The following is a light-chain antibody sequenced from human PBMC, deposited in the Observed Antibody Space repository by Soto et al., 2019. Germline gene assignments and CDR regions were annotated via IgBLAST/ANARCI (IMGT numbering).Light chain of an antibody. CDR2: WAS. CDR3: QQYYTNSPLT. CDR1: QSVLYSSNNKNY. V-gene: IGKV4-1*01. J-gene: IGKJ4*01. Sequence: DIVMTQSPDSLAVSLGERATINCKSSQSVLYSSNNKNYLAWYQHKPGQPPKLLFYWASTREYGVPDRFSGSGSGTDSTLTISSLQAEDVAVYYCQQYYTNSPLTFGGGTKVEIK.